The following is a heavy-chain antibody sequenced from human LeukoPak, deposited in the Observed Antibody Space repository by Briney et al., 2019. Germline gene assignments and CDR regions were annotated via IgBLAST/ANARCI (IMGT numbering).Heavy chain of an antibody. CDR2: IIPIFGTA. V-gene: IGHV1-69*06. J-gene: IGHJ3*02. CDR1: GGTFSSYA. CDR3: ARIMTTVPTGAFDI. D-gene: IGHD4-17*01. Sequence: SVKVSCKASGGTFSSYAISWVRQAPGQGLEWMGGIIPIFGTANYAQKFQGRVTTTADKSTSTAYMELSSLRSEDTAVYYCARIMTTVPTGAFDIWGQGTMVTVSS.